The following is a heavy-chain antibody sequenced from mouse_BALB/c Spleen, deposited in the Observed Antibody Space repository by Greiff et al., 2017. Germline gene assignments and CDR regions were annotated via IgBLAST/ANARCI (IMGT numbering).Heavy chain of an antibody. V-gene: IGHV5-6*01. D-gene: IGHD1-2*01. CDR3: AREDYGYGFAY. J-gene: IGHJ3*01. Sequence: EVQVVESGGDLVKPGGSLKLSCAASGFTFSSYGMSWVRQTPDKRLEWVATISSGGSYTYYPDSVKGRFTISRDNAKNTLYLQMSSLKSEDTAMYYCAREDYGYGFAYWGQGTLVTVSA. CDR2: ISSGGSYT. CDR1: GFTFSSYG.